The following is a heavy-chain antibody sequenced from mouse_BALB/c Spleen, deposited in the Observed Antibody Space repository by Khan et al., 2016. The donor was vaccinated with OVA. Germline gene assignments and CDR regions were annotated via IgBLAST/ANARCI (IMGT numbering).Heavy chain of an antibody. CDR1: GYTYSSYW. D-gene: IGHD2-2*01. V-gene: IGHV1-9*01. J-gene: IGHJ3*01. CDR2: VLAGSLRI. Sequence: QVQLKQSGADPMKPGASAKICCKDIGYTYSSYWIEWVEERHGHGVERIGEVLAGSLRINYNEKFKGRATFTAVTSSNIAFMQPSSLPSDHSAVSHCGRGGYGLFAYWSQGGLVTVP. CDR3: GRGGYGLFAY.